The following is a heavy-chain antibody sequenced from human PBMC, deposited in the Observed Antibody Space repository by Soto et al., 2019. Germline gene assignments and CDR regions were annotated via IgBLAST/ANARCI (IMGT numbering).Heavy chain of an antibody. CDR2: IDPSDSYT. D-gene: IGHD3-22*01. J-gene: IGHJ5*01. CDR3: ASSTFFPDSRGYHFKNLDS. CDR1: GYSFTSYW. V-gene: IGHV5-10-1*01. Sequence: GESLKISCKGSGYSFTSYWISWVRQMPGKGLEWMGRIDPSDSYTNYSPSFQGHVTISADKSISTAYLQWSSLKASDTAMYYCASSTFFPDSRGYHFKNLDSWGQGTLVTVSS.